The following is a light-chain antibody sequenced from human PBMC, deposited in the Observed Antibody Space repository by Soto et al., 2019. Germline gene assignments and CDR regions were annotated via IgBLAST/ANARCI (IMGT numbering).Light chain of an antibody. V-gene: IGLV2-11*01. CDR1: SSDVGRYNY. Sequence: QSALTQPRSVSGSPGQSVTISCTGSSSDVGRYNYVSWYQQHPGRAPQLIISAGVPGRFSGSKSGNTASLTISGLQAEDEADYYCCSYAGSYTHWVFGGGTQLTVL. CDR3: CSYAGSYTHWV. J-gene: IGLJ3*02.